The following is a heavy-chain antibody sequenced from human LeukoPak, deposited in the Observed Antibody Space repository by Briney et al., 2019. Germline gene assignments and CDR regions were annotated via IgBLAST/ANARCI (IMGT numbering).Heavy chain of an antibody. CDR2: ISGSGGNT. CDR3: ANNGGVAVAGSFDY. J-gene: IGHJ4*02. CDR1: GFTFSSYA. V-gene: IGHV3-23*01. Sequence: SGGSLRLSCAASGFTFSSYAMSWVRQAPGKGLEWVSTISGSGGNTYYADSVKGRFTISRDNSKNTLYLQMNSLRAEDTAVYYCANNGGVAVAGSFDYWGQGTLVTVSS. D-gene: IGHD6-19*01.